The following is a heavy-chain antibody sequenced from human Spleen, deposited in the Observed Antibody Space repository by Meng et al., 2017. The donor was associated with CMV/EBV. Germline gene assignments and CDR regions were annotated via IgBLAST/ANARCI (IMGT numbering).Heavy chain of an antibody. CDR3: ARGRRKQQLVQTYYYYGLDV. D-gene: IGHD6-13*01. V-gene: IGHV4-39*07. CDR1: GGSISSSSYY. J-gene: IGHJ6*02. Sequence: SETLSLTCTVSGGSISSSSYYWGWIRQPPGKGLEWIGSIYYSGSTYYNPSLKSRVTISVDTSKKQFSLKLSSVTAADTAVYYCARGRRKQQLVQTYYYYGLDVWGQGTTVTVSS. CDR2: IYYSGST.